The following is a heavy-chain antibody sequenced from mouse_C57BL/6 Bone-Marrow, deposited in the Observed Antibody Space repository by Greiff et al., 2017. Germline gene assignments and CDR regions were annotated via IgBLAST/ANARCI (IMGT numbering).Heavy chain of an antibody. CDR2: ISSASSTI. CDR3: ARGGAQARFDD. J-gene: IGHJ2*01. V-gene: IGHV5-17*01. Sequence: DVKLVEPGGGLVKPGGSLQLSCAASGFTFSDYGMHWVRQAPVQGLEWVAYISSASSTIHYAHKVKGRFTFSRDKAENTLFLQMTRLRSEDTAMYYCARGGAQARFDDGGQGTTLTVSS. D-gene: IGHD3-2*02. CDR1: GFTFSDYG.